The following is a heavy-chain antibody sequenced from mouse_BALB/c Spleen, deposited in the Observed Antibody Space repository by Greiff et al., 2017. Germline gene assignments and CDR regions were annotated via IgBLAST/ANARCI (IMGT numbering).Heavy chain of an antibody. J-gene: IGHJ4*01. CDR2: IAPGSGST. CDR1: GYTFTSYW. V-gene: IGHV1S41*01. D-gene: IGHD2-1*01. CDR3: ARSGNYAGDY. Sequence: DLVKPGASVKLSCKASGYTFTSYWINWIKQRPGQGLEWIGRIAPGSGSTYYNEMFKGKATLTVDTSSSTAYIQLSSLSSEDSAVYFCARSGNYAGDYWGQGTSVNVSS.